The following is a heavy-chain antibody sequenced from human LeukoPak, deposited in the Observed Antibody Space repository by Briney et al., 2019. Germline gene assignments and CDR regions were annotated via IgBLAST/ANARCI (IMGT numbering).Heavy chain of an antibody. CDR2: IYYSGST. V-gene: IGHV4-31*03. CDR3: ARVSRLRRDGSSYYFDY. D-gene: IGHD3-10*01. CDR1: GGSISSGGYY. Sequence: PSETLSLTCTVSGGSISSGGYYWSWIRQHPGKGLEWIGYIYYSGSTYYNPSLKSRVTISVDTSKNQFSLKLSSVTAADTAVYYCARVSRLRRDGSSYYFDYWGQGTLVTVSS. J-gene: IGHJ4*02.